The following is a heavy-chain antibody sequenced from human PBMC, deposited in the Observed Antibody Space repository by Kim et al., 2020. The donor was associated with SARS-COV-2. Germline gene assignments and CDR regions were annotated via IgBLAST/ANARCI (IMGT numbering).Heavy chain of an antibody. CDR3: ARQTRITMVQGVIWHYYGMDV. CDR1: GGSISSSSYY. D-gene: IGHD3-10*01. CDR2: IYYSGST. Sequence: SETLSPTCTVSGGSISSSSYYWGWIRQPPGKGLEWIGSIYYSGSTYYNPSLKSRVTISVDTSKNQFSLKLSSVTAADTAVYYCARQTRITMVQGVIWHYYGMDVWGQGTTVTVSS. V-gene: IGHV4-39*01. J-gene: IGHJ6*02.